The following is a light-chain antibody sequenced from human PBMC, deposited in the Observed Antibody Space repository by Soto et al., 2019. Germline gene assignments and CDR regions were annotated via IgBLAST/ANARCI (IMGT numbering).Light chain of an antibody. CDR1: SGHSSFA. CDR3: QTWGSGIQV. Sequence: QSVLAQSPSASASLGASVKLTCTLSSGHSSFAIAWHQQQPEKGPRYLMNVNSEGSQNKGDGIPDRFSGSSSGAERYLTIPTLQSEYAADYYCQTWGSGIQVFGGGTKVTVL. V-gene: IGLV4-69*01. J-gene: IGLJ3*02. CDR2: VNSEGSQ.